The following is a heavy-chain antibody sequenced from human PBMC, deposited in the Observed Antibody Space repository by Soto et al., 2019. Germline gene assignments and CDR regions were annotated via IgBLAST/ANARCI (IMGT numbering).Heavy chain of an antibody. CDR1: GYTFTSHD. CDR3: ARWDYGYYARFDY. V-gene: IGHV1-8*01. D-gene: IGHD4-17*01. J-gene: IGHJ4*02. Sequence: QVQLVQSGAEVKRSGASVKVSCKASGYTFTSHDINWVRQATGQGLEWMGWMNPNSGNTGYAQKFQGRVTMTRNTSISTAYMELSSLRSEDTAVYYCARWDYGYYARFDYWGQGTLVTVSS. CDR2: MNPNSGNT.